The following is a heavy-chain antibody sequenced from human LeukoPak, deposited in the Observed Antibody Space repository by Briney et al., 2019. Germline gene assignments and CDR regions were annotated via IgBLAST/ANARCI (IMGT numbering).Heavy chain of an antibody. CDR2: INFDGSST. V-gene: IGHV3-74*01. CDR1: GFTFSSYG. CDR3: ARPLSSNCRIDP. Sequence: GRSLRLSCAASGFTFSSYGMHWVRQAPGKGLVWVSRINFDGSSTTYADSVKGRFTISRDNAKNTLYLQMNSLRVEDTAVYYCARPLSSNCRIDPWGQGTLVTVSS. D-gene: IGHD1-1*01. J-gene: IGHJ5*02.